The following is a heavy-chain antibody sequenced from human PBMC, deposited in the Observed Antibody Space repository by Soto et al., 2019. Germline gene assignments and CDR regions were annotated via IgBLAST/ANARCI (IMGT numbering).Heavy chain of an antibody. Sequence: EVQLLESGGGLVQPGGSLRLSCAASGFTFSNYAGTWVRQAPGKGLEWVSTISGSGGSTYYADSVKGRFTISRDNSKNTQYLQKNSLRDEDTAVYYCAKDQGSSWYEIDYWGQGTLVTVSS. CDR2: ISGSGGST. D-gene: IGHD6-13*01. CDR3: AKDQGSSWYEIDY. J-gene: IGHJ4*02. V-gene: IGHV3-23*01. CDR1: GFTFSNYA.